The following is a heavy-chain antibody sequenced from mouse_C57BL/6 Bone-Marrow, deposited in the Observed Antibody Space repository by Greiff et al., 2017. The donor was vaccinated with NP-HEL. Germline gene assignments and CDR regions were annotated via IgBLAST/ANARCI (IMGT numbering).Heavy chain of an antibody. CDR1: GFTFSGFW. V-gene: IGHV11-2*01. Sequence: EVKLVETGGGLVQPGGSRGLSCEGSGFTFSGFWMSWVRQTPGKTLEWIGDLNSDGSAINSAPSVKDRFTIFRDNDKSTLYLQMSNVRSEDTATYFCMRYGNYWYFDVWGTGTTVTVSS. CDR3: MRYGNYWYFDV. CDR2: LNSDGSAI. D-gene: IGHD2-1*01. J-gene: IGHJ1*03.